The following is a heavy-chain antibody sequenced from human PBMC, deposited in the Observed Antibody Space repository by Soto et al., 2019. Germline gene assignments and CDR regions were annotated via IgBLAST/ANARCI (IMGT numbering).Heavy chain of an antibody. Sequence: QVQMVESGGGVVQPGRSLRLSCAASGFSFSNYAMHWVRQAPGKGLEWVAFIWYDGSNKYYADSVKGRFTISRDNSKNTLYLQMISLRAEDTAVYYCAGCRMYRSGWPLYWGQGTLVTVSS. V-gene: IGHV3-33*01. J-gene: IGHJ4*02. CDR2: IWYDGSNK. CDR1: GFSFSNYA. D-gene: IGHD6-25*01. CDR3: AGCRMYRSGWPLY.